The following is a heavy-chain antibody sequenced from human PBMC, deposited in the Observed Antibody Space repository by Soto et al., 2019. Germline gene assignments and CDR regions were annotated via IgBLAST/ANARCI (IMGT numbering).Heavy chain of an antibody. V-gene: IGHV1-69*13. J-gene: IGHJ4*02. CDR3: ARGGVCSYSSSWYCFDY. CDR2: IIPIFGTA. CDR1: GGTFSSYA. D-gene: IGHD6-13*01. Sequence: ASVKVSCKASGGTFSSYAISWVRQAPGQGLEWMGGIIPIFGTANYAQKFQGRVTITADESTSTAYMELSSLRSEDTAVYYCARGGVCSYSSSWYCFDYWGQGTLVTVS.